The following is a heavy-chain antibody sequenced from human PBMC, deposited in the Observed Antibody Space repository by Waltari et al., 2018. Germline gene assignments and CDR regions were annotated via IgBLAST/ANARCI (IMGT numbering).Heavy chain of an antibody. CDR2: ISSSSSYI. Sequence: EVQLVESGGGLVKPGGSLRLSCAASGFTFSSYSMNWVRQAPGKGLEWVSSISSSSSYIYYADSVKGRFTISRDNAKNSLYLQMNSLRAEDTAVYYCARDQQYYSSGWYFDYWGQGTLVTVSS. D-gene: IGHD6-19*01. V-gene: IGHV3-21*01. J-gene: IGHJ4*02. CDR1: GFTFSSYS. CDR3: ARDQQYYSSGWYFDY.